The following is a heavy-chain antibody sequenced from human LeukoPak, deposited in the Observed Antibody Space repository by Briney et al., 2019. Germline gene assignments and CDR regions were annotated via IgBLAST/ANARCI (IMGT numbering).Heavy chain of an antibody. V-gene: IGHV1-18*01. D-gene: IGHD5-18*01. CDR3: ARVLNTPMSQPVHNSFDI. Sequence: ASVKVSCKASGYTFTSYGISWVRQAPGQGLEWMGWISAYNGNTNYAQKLQGRVTMTTDTSTSTAYMELRSLRSDDTAVYYCARVLNTPMSQPVHNSFDIWGQGTMVTVSS. CDR1: GYTFTSYG. CDR2: ISAYNGNT. J-gene: IGHJ3*02.